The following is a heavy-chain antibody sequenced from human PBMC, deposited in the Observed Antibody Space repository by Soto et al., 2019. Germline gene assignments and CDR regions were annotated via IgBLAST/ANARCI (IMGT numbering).Heavy chain of an antibody. V-gene: IGHV4-4*02. D-gene: IGHD6-13*01. Sequence: LSLTCAVSGGSISSSNWWSWVRQPPGKGLEWIGEIYHSGSTNYNPSLKSRVTISVDKSKNQFSLKLSSVTAADTAVYYCARAAMGGSSRPFDYWGQGTLVTVSS. CDR1: GGSISSSNW. J-gene: IGHJ4*02. CDR3: ARAAMGGSSRPFDY. CDR2: IYHSGST.